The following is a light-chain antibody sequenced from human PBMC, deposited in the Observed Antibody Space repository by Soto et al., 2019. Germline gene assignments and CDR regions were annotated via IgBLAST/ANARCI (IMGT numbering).Light chain of an antibody. CDR2: EGS. CDR1: SSDVGSYNL. CDR3: CSYAGSSSVV. Sequence: QSVLTQPASVSGSPGQSITISCTGTSSDVGSYNLVSWYQQHPGKAPKLMIYEGSKLPSGDSNRFSGSKSGNTASLTISGLQAEDEADYYCCSYAGSSSVVFGGGTQLTVL. V-gene: IGLV2-23*01. J-gene: IGLJ2*01.